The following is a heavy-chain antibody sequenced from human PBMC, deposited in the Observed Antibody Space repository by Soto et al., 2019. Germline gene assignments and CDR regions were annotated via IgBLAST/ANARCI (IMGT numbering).Heavy chain of an antibody. CDR3: ASEHSGRGYYYGMDV. D-gene: IGHD3-10*01. Sequence: SETLSLTCTVSCGSVISGSYYWSWIRQPPGKGLEWIGYIYYSGSTNYNPSLKSRVTISVDTSKNQFSLKLSSVTAADTAVYYCASEHSGRGYYYGMDVWGQGTTVTVSS. CDR1: CGSVISGSYY. J-gene: IGHJ6*02. V-gene: IGHV4-61*01. CDR2: IYYSGST.